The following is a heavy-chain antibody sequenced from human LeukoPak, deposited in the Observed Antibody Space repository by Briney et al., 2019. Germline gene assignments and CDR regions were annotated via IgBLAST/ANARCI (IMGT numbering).Heavy chain of an antibody. CDR3: ARVKIQLWSREGYFDY. CDR2: IYYSGST. CDR1: GGPISSYY. V-gene: IGHV4-59*01. Sequence: SETLSLTCTVSGGPISSYYWSWIRQPPGKGLEWIGYIYYSGSTNYNPSLKSRVTISVDTSKNQFSLKLSSVTAADTAVYYRARVKIQLWSREGYFDYWGQGTLVTVSS. D-gene: IGHD5-18*01. J-gene: IGHJ4*02.